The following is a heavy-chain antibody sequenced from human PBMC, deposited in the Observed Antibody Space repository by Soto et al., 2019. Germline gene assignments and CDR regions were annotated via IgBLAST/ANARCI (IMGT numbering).Heavy chain of an antibody. CDR2: IVVGSGNT. V-gene: IGHV1-58*01. Sequence: SVKVSCKASGFTFTSSAVQWVRQARGQRLEWIGWIVVGSGNTNYAQKFQERVTITRDMSTSTAYMELSSLRSEDTAVYYCAADFSLGSYYDFWSGYYGFDYWGQGTLVTVSS. CDR1: GFTFTSSA. D-gene: IGHD3-3*01. CDR3: AADFSLGSYYDFWSGYYGFDY. J-gene: IGHJ4*02.